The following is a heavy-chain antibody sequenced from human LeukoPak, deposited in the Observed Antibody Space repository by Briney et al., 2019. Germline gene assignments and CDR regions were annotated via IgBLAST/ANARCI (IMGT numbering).Heavy chain of an antibody. CDR1: GGSISSYY. Sequence: SETLSLTCTVSGGSISSYYWSWIRQPPGKGLEWIGHIYYSGITNYNPSLKSRVTISVDTSKNQFSLKLSSVTAADTAVYYCARTYYDILTGYRYFDYWGQGTLVTVSS. V-gene: IGHV4-59*01. J-gene: IGHJ4*02. D-gene: IGHD3-9*01. CDR2: IYYSGIT. CDR3: ARTYYDILTGYRYFDY.